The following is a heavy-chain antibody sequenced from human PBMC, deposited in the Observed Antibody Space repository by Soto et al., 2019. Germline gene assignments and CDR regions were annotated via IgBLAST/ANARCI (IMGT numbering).Heavy chain of an antibody. J-gene: IGHJ6*04. CDR2: ISGSGGST. CDR1: GFTFSSYA. Sequence: GGSLRLSCAASGFTFSSYAMSWVRQAPGKGLEWVSAISGSGGSTYYADSVKGRFTIPRDNSKNTLYLQMNSLRAEDTAVYYCAKGGYFDSSGYLFPPNYSNYGRDVGGKGTTVPVSS. D-gene: IGHD3-22*01. V-gene: IGHV3-23*01. CDR3: AKGGYFDSSGYLFPPNYSNYGRDV.